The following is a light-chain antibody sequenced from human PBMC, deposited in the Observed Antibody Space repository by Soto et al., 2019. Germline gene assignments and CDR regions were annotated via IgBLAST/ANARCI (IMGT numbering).Light chain of an antibody. V-gene: IGKV1-5*03. CDR3: QQYDRYSYT. CDR2: QTS. Sequence: DIQMTQSPSTLSASVGDRVNSPCRASQNISTGLAWYQQKPGKAPKLLIYQTSTLHSGVPSRFSGTGSGTEFTLTISSLQPDDFATYYCQQYDRYSYTFGQGTKLESK. J-gene: IGKJ2*01. CDR1: QNISTG.